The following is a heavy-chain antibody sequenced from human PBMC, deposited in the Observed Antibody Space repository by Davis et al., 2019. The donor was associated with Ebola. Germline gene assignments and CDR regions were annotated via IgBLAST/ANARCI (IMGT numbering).Heavy chain of an antibody. D-gene: IGHD2-8*02. J-gene: IGHJ4*02. Sequence: PGGSLRLSCAASGFTFSGSAMHWVRQASGKGLEWVGRIRSKAYSYATAYAASVKGRFTISRDDSKNTAFLQMNSLKTEDTAVYYCAKSDRGYCLGPNWRCPLDYWGQGTLVTVSS. CDR2: IRSKAYSYAT. CDR1: GFTFSGSA. V-gene: IGHV3-73*01. CDR3: AKSDRGYCLGPNWRCPLDY.